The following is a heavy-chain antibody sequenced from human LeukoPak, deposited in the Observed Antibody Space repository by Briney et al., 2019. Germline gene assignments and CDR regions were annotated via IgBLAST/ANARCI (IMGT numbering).Heavy chain of an antibody. D-gene: IGHD2-15*01. Sequence: GESLKISCKGSGYSFTSYWIGWVRQMPGKGLEWMGIIYPGDSDTRYSPSFQGQVTISADKSISTAYLQWSSLKASDTAMYYCARYMCFPSGGSCRENWFDPWGQGTLVTVSS. J-gene: IGHJ5*02. CDR1: GYSFTSYW. CDR3: ARYMCFPSGGSCRENWFDP. CDR2: IYPGDSDT. V-gene: IGHV5-51*01.